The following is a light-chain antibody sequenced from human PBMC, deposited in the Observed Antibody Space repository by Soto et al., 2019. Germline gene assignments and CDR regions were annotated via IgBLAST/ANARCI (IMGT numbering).Light chain of an antibody. J-gene: IGKJ5*01. CDR1: QSISSY. CDR3: QQSYSNPSIT. V-gene: IGKV1-39*01. Sequence: DIQMTQSPSSLSASVGDRVTITCRASQSISSYLNWYQQKPGKAPKLLIYAASSLQSGVPSRFSGSGSGTDFTLPISSLQPEDFATYYCQQSYSNPSITFGQGTRLEIK. CDR2: AAS.